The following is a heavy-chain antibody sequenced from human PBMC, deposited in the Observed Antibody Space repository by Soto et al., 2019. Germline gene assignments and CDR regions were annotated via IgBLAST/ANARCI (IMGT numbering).Heavy chain of an antibody. CDR1: GFSLTSSGVG. Sequence: QITLKESGPTLVEPTQTLTLTCSFSGFSLTSSGVGVGWLRQAPGKPLEWLGIIYWGGDRRYNPSLKERLTITKDNTKKQVVLTMTYKEPVDTATYDCAHRVPYNSYWYVGWFDPWGQGTLVTVS. CDR2: IYWGGDR. J-gene: IGHJ5*02. D-gene: IGHD1-20*01. V-gene: IGHV2-5*02. CDR3: AHRVPYNSYWYVGWFDP.